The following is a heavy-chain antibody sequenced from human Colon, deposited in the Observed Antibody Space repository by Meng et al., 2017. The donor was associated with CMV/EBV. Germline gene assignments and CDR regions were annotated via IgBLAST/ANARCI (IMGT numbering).Heavy chain of an antibody. CDR2: IYRSGST. CDR1: GYSISNGYY. Sequence: SETLSLTCTVSGYSISNGYYWGFIRQSPGMGLEWIGTIYRSGSTSYNPSLDSRVTISVDTSKNQFSLKLSSVTAADTAVYYCARDRESIAAAASDAFDIWGQGTMVTVSS. V-gene: IGHV4-38-2*02. D-gene: IGHD6-13*01. CDR3: ARDRESIAAAASDAFDI. J-gene: IGHJ3*02.